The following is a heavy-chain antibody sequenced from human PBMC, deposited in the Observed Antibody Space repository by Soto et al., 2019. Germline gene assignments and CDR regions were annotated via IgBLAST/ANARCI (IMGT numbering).Heavy chain of an antibody. J-gene: IGHJ4*02. D-gene: IGHD1-1*01. CDR3: ARGWQRVNGTYDS. CDR2: IYYDGTT. CDR1: DGSVSSAFYY. V-gene: IGHV4-31*03. Sequence: PSETLSLTCSVPDGSVSSAFYYWHWIRQRPGKGLEWIGYIYYDGTTYYNPSLTGRVAISVDTSKNHLFLTLTSVTAADTAVYFCARGWQRVNGTYDSWGQGTLVTVSS.